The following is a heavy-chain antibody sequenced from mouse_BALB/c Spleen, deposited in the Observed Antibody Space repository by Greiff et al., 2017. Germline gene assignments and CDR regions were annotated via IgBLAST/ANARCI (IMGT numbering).Heavy chain of an antibody. D-gene: IGHD4-1*01. CDR2: ISSGSSTI. CDR3: ARSANWDGGDY. J-gene: IGHJ2*01. Sequence: EVNLVESGGGLVQPGGSRKLSCAASGFTFSSFGMHWVRQAPEKGLEWVAYISSGSSTIYYADTVKGRFTISRDNPKNTLFLQMTSLRSEDTAMYYCARSANWDGGDYWGQGTTLTVSS. CDR1: GFTFSSFG. V-gene: IGHV5-17*02.